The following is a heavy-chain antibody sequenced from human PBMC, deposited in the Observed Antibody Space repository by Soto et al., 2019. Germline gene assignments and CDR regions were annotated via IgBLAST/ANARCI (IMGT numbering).Heavy chain of an antibody. V-gene: IGHV1-69*01. D-gene: IGHD2-15*01. Sequence: QVKLVQSGAEVKKPGSSVKVSCKASGGTFSSYAISWVRQAPGQGLEWMGGIIPIFGTANYAHKLQGRVTMTADESASTAYMELSSLRSEDTALYYCARAGCSGGSCYFLSPWFDPWGQGTLVTVSS. CDR2: IIPIFGTA. J-gene: IGHJ5*02. CDR1: GGTFSSYA. CDR3: ARAGCSGGSCYFLSPWFDP.